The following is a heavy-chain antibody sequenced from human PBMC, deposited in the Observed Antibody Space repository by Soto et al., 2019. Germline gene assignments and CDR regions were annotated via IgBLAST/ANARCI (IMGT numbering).Heavy chain of an antibody. D-gene: IGHD1-26*01. J-gene: IGHJ6*03. V-gene: IGHV2-5*02. Sequence: QITLKESGPPLVKPTQTLTLTCTFSGFSLSTSGVGVGWIRQPPGKALEWLALIYWDDDKRYSPSLKSRLTITKDTSKNQVVLTMTHMDPVDTATYYCAHLSYYGRHNYYYMDVWGKGTTVTVSS. CDR3: AHLSYYGRHNYYYMDV. CDR1: GFSLSTSGVG. CDR2: IYWDDDK.